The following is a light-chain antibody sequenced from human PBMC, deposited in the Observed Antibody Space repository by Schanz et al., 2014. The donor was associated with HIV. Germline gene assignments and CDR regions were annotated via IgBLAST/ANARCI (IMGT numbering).Light chain of an antibody. V-gene: IGKV3-20*01. Sequence: EIVLTQSPGTLSLSPGERATLSCRASHTVNTNLAWYQMKPGQAPRLLIYGASSRATGIPDRFSGSGSGTDFTLTISRLEPEDFAVYYCQQYGSSPPYTFGQGTKLEIK. CDR3: QQYGSSPPYT. CDR1: HTVNTN. CDR2: GAS. J-gene: IGKJ2*01.